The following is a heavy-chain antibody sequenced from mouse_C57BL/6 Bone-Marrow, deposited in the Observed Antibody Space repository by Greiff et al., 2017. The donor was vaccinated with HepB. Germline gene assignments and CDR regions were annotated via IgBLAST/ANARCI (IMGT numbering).Heavy chain of an antibody. CDR1: GYTFTSYW. Sequence: QVQLQQPGAELVKPGASVKLSCKASGYTFTSYWMHWVKQRPGQGLEWIGMIHPNSGSTNYNEKFKSKATLTVDKSSSTAYMQLSSLTSEDSAVYYCASLNYSAWFAYWGQGTLVTVSA. J-gene: IGHJ3*01. CDR2: IHPNSGST. CDR3: ASLNYSAWFAY. D-gene: IGHD2-1*01. V-gene: IGHV1-64*01.